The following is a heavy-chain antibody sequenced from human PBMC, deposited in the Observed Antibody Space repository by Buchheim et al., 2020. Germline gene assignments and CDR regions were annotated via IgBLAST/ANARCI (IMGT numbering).Heavy chain of an antibody. CDR3: ARAGEWSLYDF. Sequence: QVQLQESGPGLVKPSQTLSLTCTVSGDAINSGTYYWTWIRQPAGKGLEWIGRIYTSGSTSYNPSLKSRVTISVDTSKNQFSLNLSSVTAADTAVYYCARAGEWSLYDFWGQGTL. CDR2: IYTSGST. V-gene: IGHV4-61*02. D-gene: IGHD3-3*01. CDR1: GDAINSGTYY. J-gene: IGHJ4*02.